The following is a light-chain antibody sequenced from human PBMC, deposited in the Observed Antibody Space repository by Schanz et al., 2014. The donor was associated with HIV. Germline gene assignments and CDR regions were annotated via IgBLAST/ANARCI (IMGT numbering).Light chain of an antibody. Sequence: QSVLTQPPSVSGAPGQRVAISCTGSRSNIGADYDVHWYQQLPGTAPKHLIFANSDRPSGVPDRFSGSGSGNTASLTISGLQADDEADYYCGSYKSTSAPWVFGGGTKLTVL. CDR3: GSYKSTSAPWV. V-gene: IGLV1-40*01. CDR2: ANS. CDR1: RSNIGADYD. J-gene: IGLJ3*02.